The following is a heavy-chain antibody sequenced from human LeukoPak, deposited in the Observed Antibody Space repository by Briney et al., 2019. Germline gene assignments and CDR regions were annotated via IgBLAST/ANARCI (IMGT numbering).Heavy chain of an antibody. V-gene: IGHV3-30*03. D-gene: IGHD3-10*01. CDR2: ISYDGSNK. CDR1: GFTFSSYG. J-gene: IGHJ4*02. Sequence: GGSLRLSCAASGFTFSSYGMHWVRQAPGKGLEWVAVISYDGSNKYYADSVKGRFTISRDNAQNSLYLQMNSLRAEDTAVYYCVSTGSVLDYWGQGTLVTVSS. CDR3: VSTGSVLDY.